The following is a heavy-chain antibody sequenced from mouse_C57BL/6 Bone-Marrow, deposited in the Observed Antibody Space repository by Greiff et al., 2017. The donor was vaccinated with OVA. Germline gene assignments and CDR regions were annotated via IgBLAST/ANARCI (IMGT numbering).Heavy chain of an antibody. V-gene: IGHV1-78*01. D-gene: IGHD2-3*01. Sequence: QVQLQQSDAELVKPGASVKISCKVSGYTFTDHTIHWMKQRPEQGLEWIGYIYPRDGSTKYNEKFKGKATLTADKSSSTAYMQLNSMTSEDSAVHFCARPPLYDGYYVEVWFAYWGQGTLVTVSA. CDR2: IYPRDGST. J-gene: IGHJ3*01. CDR3: ARPPLYDGYYVEVWFAY. CDR1: GYTFTDHT.